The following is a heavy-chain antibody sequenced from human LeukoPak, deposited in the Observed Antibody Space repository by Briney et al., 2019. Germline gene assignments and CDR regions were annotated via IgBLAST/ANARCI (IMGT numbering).Heavy chain of an antibody. D-gene: IGHD5-18*01. Sequence: GGSLRLSCAASGFSFRSYAMNWVRQAPGKGLEWVSGISGSGSSTYYADCVKGRFTISRDNSKNTLYLQMNSLRAEDTAVYYCAREPDTAMDYWGQGTLVTVSS. CDR3: AREPDTAMDY. CDR2: ISGSGSST. J-gene: IGHJ4*02. CDR1: GFSFRSYA. V-gene: IGHV3-23*01.